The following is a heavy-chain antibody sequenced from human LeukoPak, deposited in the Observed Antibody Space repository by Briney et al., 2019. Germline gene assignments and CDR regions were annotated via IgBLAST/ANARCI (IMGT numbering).Heavy chain of an antibody. V-gene: IGHV1-8*01. D-gene: IGHD4-17*01. Sequence: GASVKVSCKASVYTFTSYDINWVRQATGQGLEWMGWMNPNSGNTGYAQKFRGRVTMTSNTSISTAYMELSSLRSEDTAVYYCARGWFTSVAATVTTYYYGMDVWGQGTTVTVSS. CDR1: VYTFTSYD. CDR3: ARGWFTSVAATVTTYYYGMDV. J-gene: IGHJ6*02. CDR2: MNPNSGNT.